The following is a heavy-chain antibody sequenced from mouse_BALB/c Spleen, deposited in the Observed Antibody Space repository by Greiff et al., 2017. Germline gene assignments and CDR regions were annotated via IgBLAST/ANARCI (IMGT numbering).Heavy chain of an antibody. CDR2: ISSGSSTI. J-gene: IGHJ2*01. V-gene: IGHV5-17*02. CDR3: ARDYYGNYVDY. D-gene: IGHD2-1*01. Sequence: DVKLVESGGGLVQPGGSRKLSCAASGFTFSSFGMHWVRQAPEKGLEWVAYISSGSSTIYYADTVKGRFTISRDNPKNTLFLQMTSLRSEDTAMYYCARDYYGNYVDYWGQGTTLTVSS. CDR1: GFTFSSFG.